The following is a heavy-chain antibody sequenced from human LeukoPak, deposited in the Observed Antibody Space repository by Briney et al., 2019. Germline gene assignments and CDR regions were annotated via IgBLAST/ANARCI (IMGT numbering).Heavy chain of an antibody. CDR2: IWYDGSNK. D-gene: IGHD3-22*01. CDR1: GFTFSSYG. CDR3: ARDFFHSSESRPFDY. J-gene: IGHJ4*02. Sequence: GGSLRLSCAASGFTFSSYGMHWVRQAPGKGLEWVAVIWYDGSNKYYADSVKGRFTISRDNAKNLLYMQMDSLRVEDTAVYYCARDFFHSSESRPFDYWGQGTLVTVSS. V-gene: IGHV3-33*01.